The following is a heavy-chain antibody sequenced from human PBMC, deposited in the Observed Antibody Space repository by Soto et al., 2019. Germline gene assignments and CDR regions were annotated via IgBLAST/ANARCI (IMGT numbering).Heavy chain of an antibody. CDR1: GFTFSSYG. V-gene: IGHV3-30*18. CDR3: AKDRDFWSGYYQGGMDV. Sequence: PGGSLRLSCAASGFTFSSYGMHWVRQAPGKGLEWVAVISYDGSNKYYADSVKGRFTISRDNSKNTLYLQMNSLRAEDTAVYYCAKDRDFWSGYYQGGMDVWGQGTTVTVSS. D-gene: IGHD3-3*01. CDR2: ISYDGSNK. J-gene: IGHJ6*02.